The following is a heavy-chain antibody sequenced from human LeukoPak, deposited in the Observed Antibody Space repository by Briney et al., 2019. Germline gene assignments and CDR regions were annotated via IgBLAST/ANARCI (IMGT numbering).Heavy chain of an antibody. Sequence: ASVKVSCKVSRYTLTELSMHWVRQAPGKGLEWMGGFDPEDGETIYAQKFQGRVTMTEDTSTDTAYMELSSLRSEDTAVYYCATTYSGSYQPLDYWGQGTLVTVSS. CDR2: FDPEDGET. V-gene: IGHV1-24*01. J-gene: IGHJ4*02. D-gene: IGHD1-26*01. CDR1: RYTLTELS. CDR3: ATTYSGSYQPLDY.